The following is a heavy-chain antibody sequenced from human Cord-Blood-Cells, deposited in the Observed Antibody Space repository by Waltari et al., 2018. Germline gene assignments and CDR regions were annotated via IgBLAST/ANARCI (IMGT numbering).Heavy chain of an antibody. D-gene: IGHD4-17*01. CDR1: RGTFSCYT. CDR2: SSPILGKA. J-gene: IGHJ4*02. V-gene: IGHV1-69*02. Sequence: QVQLVQSAAESMKPGSSVKISCKAYRGTFSCYTISWVRQSTGQWLEWMGMSSPILGKANYEQKFQGRVTVTADKSASTAYMELSSLRSEDTTVYYCARHYGGNSFDYWGQGTLVTVSS. CDR3: ARHYGGNSFDY.